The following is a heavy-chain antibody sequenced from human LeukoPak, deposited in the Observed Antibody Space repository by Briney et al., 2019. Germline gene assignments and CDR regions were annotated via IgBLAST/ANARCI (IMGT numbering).Heavy chain of an antibody. CDR3: ARVRFAGPQAFDI. CDR2: ISSSSTYI. V-gene: IGHV3-21*01. Sequence: AGGSLRLSCAASTSTLSSYTMNWVRQAPGKGLEWVSSISSSSTYINYADSVKGRFTISRDNAKNSMALQMNSLRAEDTAVYYCARVRFAGPQAFDIWGLGTMVTVAS. CDR1: TSTLSSYT. D-gene: IGHD4/OR15-4a*01. J-gene: IGHJ3*02.